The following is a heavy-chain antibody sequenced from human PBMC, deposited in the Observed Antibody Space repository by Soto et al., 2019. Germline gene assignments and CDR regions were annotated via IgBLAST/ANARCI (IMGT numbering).Heavy chain of an antibody. D-gene: IGHD6-19*01. Sequence: QVQLVESGGGLVQPGGSLRLSCAASGFTFGDYEMSWIRQAEGKGPEWVSFLSRSGNTIYYADSVKGRLSISRDNAENSRYLERESVRVEDTATSFCARSSGCYDADAFDMWGQGTMVTVSA. CDR1: GFTFGDYE. V-gene: IGHV3-11*01. J-gene: IGHJ3*02. CDR3: ARSSGCYDADAFDM. CDR2: LSRSGNTI.